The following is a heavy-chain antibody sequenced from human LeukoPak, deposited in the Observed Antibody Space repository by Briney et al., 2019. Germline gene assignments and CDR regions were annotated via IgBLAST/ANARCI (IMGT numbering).Heavy chain of an antibody. D-gene: IGHD3-10*01. CDR2: INNDGSST. J-gene: IGHJ1*01. V-gene: IGHV3-74*01. CDR1: GFNFSNYW. Sequence: QPGGSLRLSCAATGFNFSNYWMHWVRQAPGKGLLWVSRINNDGSSTSYADSVKGRFAIFRDNAKNTVILQANSLRPEDTAVYYCARGSSLFPYYHGTSGYDYFQHWGQGTLVTVSS. CDR3: ARGSSLFPYYHGTSGYDYFQH.